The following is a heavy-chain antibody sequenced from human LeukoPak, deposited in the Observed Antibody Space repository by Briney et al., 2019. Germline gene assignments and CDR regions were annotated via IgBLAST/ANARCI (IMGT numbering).Heavy chain of an antibody. D-gene: IGHD3-10*01. V-gene: IGHV4-34*01. Sequence: SETLSLTCAVYGGSFSGYYWSWIRQPPGKGLEWIGEINHSGSTNYNPSLKSRVAISVDTSKNQFSLKLSSVTAADTAVYYCARAFWFGVLGYYYYYGMDVWGQGTTVTVSS. J-gene: IGHJ6*02. CDR3: ARAFWFGVLGYYYYYGMDV. CDR1: GGSFSGYY. CDR2: INHSGST.